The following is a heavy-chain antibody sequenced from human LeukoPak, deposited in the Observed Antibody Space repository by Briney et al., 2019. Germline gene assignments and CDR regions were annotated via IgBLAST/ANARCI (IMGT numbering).Heavy chain of an antibody. CDR3: ARNTELSSSFAFDI. V-gene: IGHV3-7*01. CDR1: GFTFSSYW. J-gene: IGHJ3*02. CDR2: ISLDGSER. D-gene: IGHD6-13*01. Sequence: GGSLRLSCAASGFTFSSYWMNWVRQAPGKGLEWVASISLDGSERYYVGSVKGRFTISRDNAKKSLYLRMNSLRAEDTAVYYCARNTELSSSFAFDIWGQGTLVTVS.